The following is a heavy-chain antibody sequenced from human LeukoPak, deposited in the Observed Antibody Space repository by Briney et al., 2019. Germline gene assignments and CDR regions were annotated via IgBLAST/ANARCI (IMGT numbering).Heavy chain of an antibody. CDR1: GGSISSYY. J-gene: IGHJ5*02. CDR2: IYYSGST. V-gene: IGHV4-59*01. CDR3: ARAVDTAMVSWFDP. Sequence: SETLSLTCTVSGGSISSYYWSWLRQPPGKGLEWIGYIYYSGSTNYNPSLKSRVTISVDTSKNQFSLKLSSVTAADTAVYYCARAVDTAMVSWFDPWGQGTLVTVSS. D-gene: IGHD5-18*01.